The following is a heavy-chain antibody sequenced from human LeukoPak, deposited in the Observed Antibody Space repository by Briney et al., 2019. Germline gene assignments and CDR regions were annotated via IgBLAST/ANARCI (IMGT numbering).Heavy chain of an antibody. CDR3: ARVPPSSNSYGTYYFDY. D-gene: IGHD5-18*01. V-gene: IGHV3-30*02. J-gene: IGHJ4*02. CDR1: GYSFGSYG. Sequence: PGGSPRLSCAASGYSFGSYGMHWVRQAPGKGLEWVALIWYDGSNKYYADSVKGRFTISRDNSKNTLYLQMNSLRTEDTAVYYCARVPPSSNSYGTYYFDYWGQGTLVTVSS. CDR2: IWYDGSNK.